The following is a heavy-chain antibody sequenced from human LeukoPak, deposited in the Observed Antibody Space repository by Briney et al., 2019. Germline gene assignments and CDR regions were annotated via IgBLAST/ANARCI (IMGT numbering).Heavy chain of an antibody. CDR3: AREPYSSSSDRHEKAFDY. J-gene: IGHJ4*02. CDR1: GYTFTAHF. CDR2: INSNNGGE. V-gene: IGHV1-2*06. D-gene: IGHD6-6*01. Sequence: ASVQVSCKASGYTFTAHFIHWVRQAPGQGLEWMGQINSNNGGEKYAPKFQGRVTVLRDTSINTIYLNLTSLTSDDTAVYYCAREPYSSSSDRHEKAFDYWGQGTLVTVSS.